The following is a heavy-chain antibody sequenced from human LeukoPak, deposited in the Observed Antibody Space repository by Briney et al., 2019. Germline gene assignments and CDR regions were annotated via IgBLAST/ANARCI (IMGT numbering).Heavy chain of an antibody. CDR3: ARSSARLDAFDI. D-gene: IGHD2-2*01. J-gene: IGHJ3*02. Sequence: GGSLRLSCAASRFTFSSYDMHWVRQATGKGLEWVSAIGTAGDTYYPGSVKGRFTISRENAKNSLYLQMNSLRAGDTAVYYCARSSARLDAFDIWGQGTMVTVSS. CDR2: IGTAGDT. CDR1: RFTFSSYD. V-gene: IGHV3-13*01.